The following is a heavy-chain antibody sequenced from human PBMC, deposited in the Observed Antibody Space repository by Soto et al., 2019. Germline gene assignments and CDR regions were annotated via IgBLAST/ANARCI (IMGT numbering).Heavy chain of an antibody. Sequence: TSETLSLTCAVSGGSISSGGYSWSWIRQPPGKGLEWIGYIYHSGSTYYNPSLKSRVTISVDRSKNQFSLKLSSVTAADTAVYYCARGIDYGDYDRDAFDIWGQGTMVTLSS. J-gene: IGHJ3*02. CDR1: GGSISSGGYS. V-gene: IGHV4-30-2*01. D-gene: IGHD4-17*01. CDR3: ARGIDYGDYDRDAFDI. CDR2: IYHSGST.